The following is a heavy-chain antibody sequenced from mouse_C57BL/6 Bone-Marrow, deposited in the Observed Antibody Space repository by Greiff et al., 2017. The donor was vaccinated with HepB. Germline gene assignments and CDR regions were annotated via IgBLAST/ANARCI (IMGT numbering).Heavy chain of an antibody. Sequence: EVQLQQSGPVLVKPGASVKMSCKASGYTFTDYYMNWVKQSHGKSLEWIGVINPYNGGTSYNQKFKGKATLTVDKSSSTAYMELNSLTSEESAVYYCAREGDYGKDYFDYWGQGTTLTVSS. CDR2: INPYNGGT. CDR1: GYTFTDYY. J-gene: IGHJ2*01. D-gene: IGHD2-1*01. V-gene: IGHV1-19*01. CDR3: AREGDYGKDYFDY.